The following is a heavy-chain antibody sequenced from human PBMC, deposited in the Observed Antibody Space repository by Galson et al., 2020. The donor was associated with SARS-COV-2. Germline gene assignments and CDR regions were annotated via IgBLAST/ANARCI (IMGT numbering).Heavy chain of an antibody. CDR2: ISGYIGDT. V-gene: IGHV1-18*01. J-gene: IGHJ4*02. CDR3: ARDIYDSSGYQMGY. D-gene: IGHD3-22*01. Sequence: ASVKVSCKASVYIFNTYVISWVRQAPGQGLEWMGWISGYIGDTILAQKLQGRVTMTTDTSTSTVYIELRGLISDDTAVYYCARDIYDSSGYQMGYWGQGTLVTVSS. CDR1: VYIFNTYV.